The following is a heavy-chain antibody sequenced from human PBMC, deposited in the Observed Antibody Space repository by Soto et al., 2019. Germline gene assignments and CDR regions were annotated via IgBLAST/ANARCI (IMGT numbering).Heavy chain of an antibody. J-gene: IGHJ3*02. V-gene: IGHV3-15*07. Sequence: GGSLRLSCAASGFTFSNAWMNWVRQAPGKGLEWVGRIKSKTDGGTTDYAALVKGRFTISRDDSKNTLYLQMNSLKTEDTAVYYCTTLRDYYDSSGYLEGAFDIWGQGTMVTVSS. D-gene: IGHD3-22*01. CDR2: IKSKTDGGTT. CDR1: GFTFSNAW. CDR3: TTLRDYYDSSGYLEGAFDI.